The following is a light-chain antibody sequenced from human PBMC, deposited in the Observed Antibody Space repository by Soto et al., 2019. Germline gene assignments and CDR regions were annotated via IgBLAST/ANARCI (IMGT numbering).Light chain of an antibody. V-gene: IGKV1-5*03. CDR1: QSISSW. Sequence: DIQRTKSPSTLSASVGDRVTITCRASQSISSWLAWYQQKPGKAPRLLIYRASSLQSGVPSRFGGGGSWTEFTLTISSLHPGDFATYYCQQYSSYSTFGEGTKVEIK. CDR2: RAS. J-gene: IGKJ1*01. CDR3: QQYSSYST.